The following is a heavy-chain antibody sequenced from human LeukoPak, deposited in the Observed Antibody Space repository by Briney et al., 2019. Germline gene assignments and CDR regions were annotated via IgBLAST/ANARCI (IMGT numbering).Heavy chain of an antibody. CDR3: AKSRYTSSNTNDY. D-gene: IGHD2-2*02. CDR1: GFTFSNYA. CDR2: ITSGGST. Sequence: GGSLRLSCAASGFTFSNYAMSWVRQAPGKGLQWVSTITSGGSTYYADSVKGRFTISRDCPKNTLYLQMNSLRAEDTAVYYCAKSRYTSSNTNDYWGQGTLVTVSS. V-gene: IGHV3-23*01. J-gene: IGHJ4*02.